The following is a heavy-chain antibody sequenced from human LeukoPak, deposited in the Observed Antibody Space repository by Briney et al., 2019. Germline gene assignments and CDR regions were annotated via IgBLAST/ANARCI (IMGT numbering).Heavy chain of an antibody. J-gene: IGHJ4*02. D-gene: IGHD2-21*01. CDR1: GFTFSDHY. V-gene: IGHV3-11*01. Sequence: GGSLRLSCAASGFTFSDHYMSWIRQAPGKGLEWVSYISSSCSTIYYGDSVKGRFTISRDNAKNSLYLQMNSLRAEDTAVYYCARAAAYCGGDCSSYYFDYWGQGTLVTVSS. CDR3: ARAAAYCGGDCSSYYFDY. CDR2: ISSSCSTI.